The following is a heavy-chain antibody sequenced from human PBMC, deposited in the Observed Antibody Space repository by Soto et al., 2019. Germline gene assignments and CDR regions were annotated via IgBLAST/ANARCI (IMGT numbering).Heavy chain of an antibody. V-gene: IGHV4-34*01. Sequence: ASETLSLTCAVYGGSFSGYYWSWIRQPPGKGLEWIGEINHSGSTNYNPSLKSRVTISVDTSKNQFSLKLSSVTAADTAVYYCARALPLRTWIQGYFDYWGQGTLVTVSS. D-gene: IGHD5-18*01. CDR1: GGSFSGYY. J-gene: IGHJ4*02. CDR3: ARALPLRTWIQGYFDY. CDR2: INHSGST.